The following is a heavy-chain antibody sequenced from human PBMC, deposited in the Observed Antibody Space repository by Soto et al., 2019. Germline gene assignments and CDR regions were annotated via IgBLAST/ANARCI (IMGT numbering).Heavy chain of an antibody. D-gene: IGHD2-2*01. CDR1: GGSFSGYY. Sequence: SETLSLTCAVYGGSFSGYYWSWIRQPPGKWLEWIGEINHSGSTNYNPSLKSRVTISVDTSKNQFSLKLSSVTAADTAVYYCARGRMYWYQLLLAPGAFDIWGQGXMVTV. CDR3: ARGRMYWYQLLLAPGAFDI. V-gene: IGHV4-34*01. CDR2: INHSGST. J-gene: IGHJ3*02.